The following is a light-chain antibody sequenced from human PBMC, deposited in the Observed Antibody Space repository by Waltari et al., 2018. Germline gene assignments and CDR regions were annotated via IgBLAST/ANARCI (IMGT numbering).Light chain of an antibody. Sequence: SYELTQPPSVSVSPGQTARITCSGDALPKQYAYWYQQKPGQAPVLVIYKDSERPSGIPERFSCSSSGTTVTLTISGVHAEDEADYYCQSADSSGTSKVFGGGTKLTVL. CDR2: KDS. CDR3: QSADSSGTSKV. J-gene: IGLJ2*01. V-gene: IGLV3-25*03. CDR1: ALPKQY.